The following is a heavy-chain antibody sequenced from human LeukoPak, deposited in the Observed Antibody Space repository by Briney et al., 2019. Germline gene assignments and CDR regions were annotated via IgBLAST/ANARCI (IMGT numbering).Heavy chain of an antibody. J-gene: IGHJ3*02. CDR1: GFTFSSSW. V-gene: IGHV3-7*03. CDR2: IKQDGSEK. D-gene: IGHD6-19*01. Sequence: GGSLRLSCAASGFTFSSSWMSWVRQAPGKGLEWVAIIKQDGSEKYYVDSVKGRFTISRDNAKNSLYLQMNSLRAEDTAVYYCAKDRSSGWYGDAFDIWGQGTMVTVSS. CDR3: AKDRSSGWYGDAFDI.